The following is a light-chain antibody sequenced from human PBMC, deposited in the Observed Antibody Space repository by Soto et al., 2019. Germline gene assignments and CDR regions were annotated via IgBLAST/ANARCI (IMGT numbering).Light chain of an antibody. CDR2: DAS. CDR1: QSISGY. J-gene: IGKJ5*01. Sequence: IQLTQSPSSLSASVGDRVTISFRASQSISGYLNWYQQKPGKAPNLLIFDASSLQSGVPSRFSGRGSGAEYTLTISSLQPEDFATYFCQHSYSNFPITFGQGTRLEIK. V-gene: IGKV1-39*01. CDR3: QHSYSNFPIT.